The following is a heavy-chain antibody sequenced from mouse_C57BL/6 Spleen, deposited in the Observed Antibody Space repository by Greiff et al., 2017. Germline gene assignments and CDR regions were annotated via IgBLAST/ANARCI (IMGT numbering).Heavy chain of an antibody. CDR3: ARRAYSNFFDY. D-gene: IGHD2-5*01. V-gene: IGHV1-82*01. CDR1: GYAFSSSW. Sequence: VKVVESGPELVKPGASVKISCKASGYAFSSSWMNWVKQRPGKGLEWIGRIYPGDGDTNYNGKFKGKATLTADKSSSTAYMQLSSLTSEDSAVYFCARRAYSNFFDYWGQGTTLTVSS. CDR2: IYPGDGDT. J-gene: IGHJ2*01.